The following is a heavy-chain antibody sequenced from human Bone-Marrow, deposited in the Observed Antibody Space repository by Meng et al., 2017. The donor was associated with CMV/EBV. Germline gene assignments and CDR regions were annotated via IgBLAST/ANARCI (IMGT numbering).Heavy chain of an antibody. Sequence: ASVKVSCKASGHTFTDYYMHWVRQAPGQGLEWMGWINLNSGGTNYAQKFQGRVTMTRDTSITTAYMELSRLTSDDTAVYYCARGRWFEELLGWFDPWGQGTLVTVSS. CDR2: INLNSGGT. CDR3: ARGRWFEELLGWFDP. J-gene: IGHJ5*02. CDR1: GHTFTDYY. D-gene: IGHD3-10*01. V-gene: IGHV1-2*02.